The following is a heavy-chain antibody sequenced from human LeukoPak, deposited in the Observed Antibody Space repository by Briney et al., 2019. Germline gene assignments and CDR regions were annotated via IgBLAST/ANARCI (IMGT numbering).Heavy chain of an antibody. Sequence: GGSLRLSCAASGFTVSSNDMSWVRQAPGKGLEWVSVIYSGGRTFYADSVKGRFTISRDNSKNTLYLQMNSLRAEDTAVYYCARSGYYSGWYSVGAFDIWGQGTMVTVSS. V-gene: IGHV3-53*01. D-gene: IGHD6-19*01. CDR3: ARSGYYSGWYSVGAFDI. CDR2: IYSGGRT. CDR1: GFTVSSND. J-gene: IGHJ3*02.